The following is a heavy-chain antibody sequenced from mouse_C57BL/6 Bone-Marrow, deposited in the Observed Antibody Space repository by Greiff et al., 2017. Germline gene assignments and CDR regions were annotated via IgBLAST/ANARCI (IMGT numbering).Heavy chain of an antibody. Sequence: QVQLQQSGAELARPGASVKLSCKASGYTFTSYGISWVKQRTGQGLEWIGEIYPRSGNTYYNEKFKGKATLTADKSSSTAYMELRSLTSEDSAVYFCVREGGLLLRYPSYWYFDVWGTGTTVTVSS. D-gene: IGHD1-1*01. CDR2: IYPRSGNT. CDR3: VREGGLLLRYPSYWYFDV. J-gene: IGHJ1*03. CDR1: GYTFTSYG. V-gene: IGHV1-81*01.